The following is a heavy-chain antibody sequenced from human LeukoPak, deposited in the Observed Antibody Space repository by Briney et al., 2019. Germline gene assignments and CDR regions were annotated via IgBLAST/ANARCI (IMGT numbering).Heavy chain of an antibody. CDR2: INPYNGNT. CDR3: ARERSGWFFSN. D-gene: IGHD6-19*01. J-gene: IGHJ4*02. V-gene: IGHV1-18*01. CDR1: GYSFTSYG. Sequence: RASVTVSCKASGYSFTSYGITWVRQAPGQGLEWMGWINPYNGNTNYAQKLQGRVTMTTDTSTSTAYMDLRSLRSDDTAVYYCARERSGWFFSNWGQGTLVTVSS.